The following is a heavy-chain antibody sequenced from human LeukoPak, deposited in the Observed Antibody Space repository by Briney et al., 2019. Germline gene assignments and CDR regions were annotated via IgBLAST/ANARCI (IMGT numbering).Heavy chain of an antibody. CDR1: GFTFSSYS. D-gene: IGHD6-19*01. J-gene: IGHJ4*02. CDR2: ISSSSSYI. Sequence: GGSLRLSSAASGFTFSSYSMNWVRQAPGKGLEWVSSISSSSSYIFFADSVKGRFTISRANAKNSLYMQMNSLRAEDTAVYYCARDPPGIAVVWGQRTLVTVSS. CDR3: ARDPPGIAVV. V-gene: IGHV3-21*01.